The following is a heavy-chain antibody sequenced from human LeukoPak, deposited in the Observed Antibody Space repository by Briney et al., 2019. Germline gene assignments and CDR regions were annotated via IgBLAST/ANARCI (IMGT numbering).Heavy chain of an antibody. Sequence: PSETLSLTCAVYGGSFSGYYWSWIRQPPGKGLEWIGEINHSGSTNYNPSLKSRVTISLDKSKNQFSLKLTSVTAADTALYFCARAGGGTYYFDFWGQGTLVTVSS. D-gene: IGHD1-26*01. CDR2: INHSGST. V-gene: IGHV4-34*01. J-gene: IGHJ4*02. CDR3: ARAGGGTYYFDF. CDR1: GGSFSGYY.